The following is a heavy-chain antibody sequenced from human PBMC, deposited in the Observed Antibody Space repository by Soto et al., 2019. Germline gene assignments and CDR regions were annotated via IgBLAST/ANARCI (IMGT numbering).Heavy chain of an antibody. CDR3: ASCNCSSTTGNFPFDC. D-gene: IGHD2-2*01. V-gene: IGHV3-72*01. J-gene: IGHJ4*02. CDR2: ARNKANSHTT. Sequence: APGKGLEWVGRARNKANSHTTEYAASVRGRFTVSRDDSKNSLYLQMNSLKSEDTAVYYCASCNCSSTTGNFPFDCWGQGTLVTVSS.